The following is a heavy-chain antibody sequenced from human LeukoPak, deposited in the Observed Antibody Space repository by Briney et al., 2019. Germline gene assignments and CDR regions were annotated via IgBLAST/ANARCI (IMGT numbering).Heavy chain of an antibody. J-gene: IGHJ4*02. CDR1: GESFSDYY. D-gene: IGHD1-1*01. V-gene: IGHV4-34*01. CDR2: ISHDGNT. Sequence: XTLSLTCAVYGESFSDYYWSWIRQPPEKGLEWIGQISHDGNTNYNPSLKSRVTLSTDTSKNQFSLRLTSVTTADTAIYYCARRRDWNDVLDSWGQGTPVTVSS. CDR3: ARRRDWNDVLDS.